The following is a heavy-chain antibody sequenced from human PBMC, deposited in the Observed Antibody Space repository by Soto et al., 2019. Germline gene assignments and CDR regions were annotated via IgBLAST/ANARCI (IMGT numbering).Heavy chain of an antibody. CDR3: VKDGLTSIFGQVYDGVVI. Sequence: EVQLVESGGDLVQPGRSLRLSCAASEFSFDDYPMHWVRQAPWKGLEWVSGISWNSGILGYADSVRGLFFISRDNAKKSLYLQMYGLRPEHTALYFCVKDGLTSIFGQVYDGVVIWCRGTMVTVSS. V-gene: IGHV3-9*01. CDR2: ISWNSGIL. CDR1: EFSFDDYP. J-gene: IGHJ3*02. D-gene: IGHD3-3*01.